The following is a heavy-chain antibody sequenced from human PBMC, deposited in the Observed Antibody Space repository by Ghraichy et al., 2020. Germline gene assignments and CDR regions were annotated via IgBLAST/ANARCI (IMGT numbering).Heavy chain of an antibody. D-gene: IGHD2-21*02. CDR3: AREPLAYCGGDCYDRWFDP. CDR1: GDSVSSNSAV. CDR2: TYYKSKWFN. J-gene: IGHJ5*02. V-gene: IGHV6-1*01. Sequence: SQTLSLTCAISGDSVSSNSAVWNWIRQSPSRGLEWLGRTYYKSKWFNDYAISVNSRITVKADTSKNQFSLQLNSVTPEDTAVYYCAREPLAYCGGDCYDRWFDPWGQGTLVTVSS.